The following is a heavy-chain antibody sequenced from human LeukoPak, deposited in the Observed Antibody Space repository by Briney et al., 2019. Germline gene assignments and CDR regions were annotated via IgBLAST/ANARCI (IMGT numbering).Heavy chain of an antibody. D-gene: IGHD3-16*01. Sequence: GGSLRLSCAASGFTFSSYAMHWVRQAPGKGLHWVAVISYDGSNKYYADSVKGRFTISRDNSKNTLYLQLNSLRPEDTAVYYCVKTMVTFGGIIRADAFDIWGQGTMVTVSS. V-gene: IGHV3-30-3*01. CDR1: GFTFSSYA. CDR3: VKTMVTFGGIIRADAFDI. CDR2: ISYDGSNK. J-gene: IGHJ3*02.